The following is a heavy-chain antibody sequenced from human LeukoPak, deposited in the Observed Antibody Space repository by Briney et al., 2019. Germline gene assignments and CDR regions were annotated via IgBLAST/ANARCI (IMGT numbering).Heavy chain of an antibody. J-gene: IGHJ4*02. D-gene: IGHD1-26*01. Sequence: KSGGSLRLSCSASGFTFSSYAMHWVRQAPGKGLEYVSAISSNGGSTYYADSVKGRFTISRDNSKNTLYLQMSSLRAEDTAVYYCVKDLSVGATPLDYWGQGTLVTVSS. CDR3: VKDLSVGATPLDY. V-gene: IGHV3-64D*06. CDR2: ISSNGGST. CDR1: GFTFSSYA.